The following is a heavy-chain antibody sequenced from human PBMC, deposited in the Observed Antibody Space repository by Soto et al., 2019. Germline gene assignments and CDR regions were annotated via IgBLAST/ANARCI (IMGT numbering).Heavy chain of an antibody. CDR3: ARQIGDDPFDV. CDR2: IYRTGST. V-gene: IGHV4-4*09. D-gene: IGHD3-3*01. J-gene: IGHJ3*01. Sequence: SETLSLTCTVSGGSISTYYWNWIRQSPGKGLEWIGYIYRTGSTHYNPSLNSRVAISLDTSRNKFSLKLHSVTAADTAVYFCARQIGDDPFDVWGQGTMVTVSS. CDR1: GGSISTYY.